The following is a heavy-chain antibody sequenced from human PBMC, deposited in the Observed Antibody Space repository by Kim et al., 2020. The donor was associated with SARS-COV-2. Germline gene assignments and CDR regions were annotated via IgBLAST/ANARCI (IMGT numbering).Heavy chain of an antibody. CDR3: AKGVSAGAWLTDY. Sequence: ASVKVSCKASEYTFTNFARHWVRQAPGQRLEWMGYINADFGNTHYSQKFQGRVSITRDTSARTTYMELTSLTSEDTAVYYCAKGVSAGAWLTDYWGQGTLAT. CDR1: EYTFTNFA. J-gene: IGHJ4*02. D-gene: IGHD1-26*01. CDR2: INADFGNT. V-gene: IGHV1-3*01.